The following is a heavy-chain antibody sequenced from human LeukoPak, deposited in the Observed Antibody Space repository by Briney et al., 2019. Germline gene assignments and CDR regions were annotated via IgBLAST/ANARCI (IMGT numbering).Heavy chain of an antibody. D-gene: IGHD3-22*01. CDR2: ISSSSSYI. V-gene: IGHV3-21*01. CDR1: GFTVSSNY. J-gene: IGHJ3*02. CDR3: ARVGSLTMMGAFDI. Sequence: GGSLRLSCAASGFTVSSNYMSWVRQAPGEGLEWVSSISSSSSYIYYADSVKGRFTISRDNAKNSLYLQMNSLRAEDTAVYYCARVGSLTMMGAFDIWGQGTMVTVSS.